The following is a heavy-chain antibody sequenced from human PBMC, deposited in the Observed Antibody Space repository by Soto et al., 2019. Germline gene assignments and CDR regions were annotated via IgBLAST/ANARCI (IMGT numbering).Heavy chain of an antibody. V-gene: IGHV4-34*01. CDR1: GGSLSGHY. J-gene: IGHJ3*01. CDR2: INHSGST. D-gene: IGHD1-26*01. CDR3: ARYPTAQWEVGFMYFEF. Sequence: GKWVSSATLSRTWSIGVNGGSLSGHYCRCIHQRPTRGLEWIGEINHSGSTNYNPSLKSRVTISISPSKNQFSLNLKSVTAADTSVYYCARYPTAQWEVGFMYFEFWGQGTMVTVSS.